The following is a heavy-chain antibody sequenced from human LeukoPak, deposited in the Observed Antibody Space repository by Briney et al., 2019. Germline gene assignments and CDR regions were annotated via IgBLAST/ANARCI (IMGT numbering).Heavy chain of an antibody. Sequence: PSETLSLTCSVSGVSVGSHFWSWVRQPAGKALEWIGRVSASGAISSNPSLNSRVTMSLATSKNQFTLKLTSVTAADTAVYFCARAYCGGDCTAGGAFDIWGQGTMVTVSS. CDR3: ARAYCGGDCTAGGAFDI. J-gene: IGHJ3*02. CDR2: VSASGAI. CDR1: GVSVGSHF. D-gene: IGHD2-21*01. V-gene: IGHV4-4*07.